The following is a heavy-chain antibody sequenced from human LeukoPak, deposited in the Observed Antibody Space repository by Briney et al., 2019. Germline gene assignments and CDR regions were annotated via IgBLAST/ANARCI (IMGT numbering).Heavy chain of an antibody. J-gene: IGHJ4*02. CDR2: IIPIFGTA. Sequence: SVKVSCKASGGTFSSYAISWVRQAPGQGLEWMGGIIPIFGTANYAQKFQGRVTITADESTSTAYMELSSLRSEDTAVYYCATGATVVTPGDFDYWGQGTLVTVSS. CDR1: GGTFSSYA. CDR3: ATGATVVTPGDFDY. V-gene: IGHV1-69*13. D-gene: IGHD4-23*01.